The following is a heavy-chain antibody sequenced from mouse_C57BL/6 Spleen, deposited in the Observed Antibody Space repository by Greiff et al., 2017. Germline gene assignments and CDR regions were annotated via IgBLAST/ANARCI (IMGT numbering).Heavy chain of an antibody. Sequence: EVKLMESGPELVKPGASVKISCKASGYSFNDYNMNWVKPSNGKSLEWIGVLNPNYGTTSYNQKFKGKATLTVDQSSSTADMQLNSLTSEDSAVYYCARSPFYDYDNSPYAMDYWGQGTSVTVSS. J-gene: IGHJ4*01. CDR3: ARSPFYDYDNSPYAMDY. CDR2: LNPNYGTT. V-gene: IGHV1-39*01. CDR1: GYSFNDYN. D-gene: IGHD2-4*01.